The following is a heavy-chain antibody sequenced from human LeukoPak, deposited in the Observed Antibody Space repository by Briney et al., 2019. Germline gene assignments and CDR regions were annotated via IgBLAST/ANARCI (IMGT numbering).Heavy chain of an antibody. CDR3: ARGSYSGSQYSVNAFDI. Sequence: SETLSLTCTVSGVSISSYYWSWIRQPPGKGLEWIGYIYYSGSTNYNPSLKSRVTISVDTSKNQFSLKLSSVTAADTAVYYCARGSYSGSQYSVNAFDIWGQGTMVTVSS. CDR2: IYYSGST. D-gene: IGHD1-26*01. V-gene: IGHV4-59*01. CDR1: GVSISSYY. J-gene: IGHJ3*02.